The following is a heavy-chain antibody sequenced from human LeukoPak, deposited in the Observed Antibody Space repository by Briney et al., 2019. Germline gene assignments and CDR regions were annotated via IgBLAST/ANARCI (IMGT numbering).Heavy chain of an antibody. CDR2: ISYDGTIK. Sequence: TGGSLRLSCAASGFTFSSYGMHWVRQAPGKGLEWVAVISYDGTIKYYADSVKGRFTVSRDNSKNTLYLQVNSLRAEDTAVHYCANYGDRYYFDSWGQGTLVTVSS. D-gene: IGHD4-17*01. CDR1: GFTFSSYG. V-gene: IGHV3-30*18. CDR3: ANYGDRYYFDS. J-gene: IGHJ4*02.